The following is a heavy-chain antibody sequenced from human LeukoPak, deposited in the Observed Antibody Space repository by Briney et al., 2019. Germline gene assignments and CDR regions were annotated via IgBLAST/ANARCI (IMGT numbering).Heavy chain of an antibody. V-gene: IGHV3-23*01. CDR2: ISGSGGST. J-gene: IGHJ3*02. CDR3: ASSYDSSGYYYVGTANDAFDI. CDR1: GFTFSSYA. D-gene: IGHD3-22*01. Sequence: GGSLRLSCAASGFTFSSYAMSWVRQAPGKGLEWVSAISGSGGSTYYADSVKGRFTISRDNSKNTLYLQMNSLRAEDTAVYYCASSYDSSGYYYVGTANDAFDIWGQGTMVTVSS.